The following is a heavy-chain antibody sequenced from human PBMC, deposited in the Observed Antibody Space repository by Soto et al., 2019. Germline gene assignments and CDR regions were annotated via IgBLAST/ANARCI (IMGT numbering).Heavy chain of an antibody. CDR2: INPDTGDT. CDR3: AREPLQQRWFDP. V-gene: IGHV1-2*02. Sequence: QVQLVQSGAAVKKPGASVRVSCKTSGYPFTDYYLHWVRQAPGQGLEWMGWINPDTGDTNYPEKFQGRVAMTRDTSSSTVDMDVNRLKSDDTAVYYGAREPLQQRWFDPWGQGTLVTVSS. CDR1: GYPFTDYY. J-gene: IGHJ5*02.